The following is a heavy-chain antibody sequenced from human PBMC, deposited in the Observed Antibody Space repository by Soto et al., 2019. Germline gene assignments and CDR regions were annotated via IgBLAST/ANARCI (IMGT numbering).Heavy chain of an antibody. J-gene: IGHJ6*02. CDR1: GFTFSSYG. D-gene: IGHD7-27*01. V-gene: IGHV3-30*18. CDR2: ISYDGSNK. Sequence: GGSLRLSCAASGFTFSSYGMHWVRQAPGKGLEWVAVISYDGSNKYYADSVKGRFTISRDNSKNTLYLQMNSLRAEDTAVYYCAKDPTWGRDYYYGMDVWGQGTTVTVSS. CDR3: AKDPTWGRDYYYGMDV.